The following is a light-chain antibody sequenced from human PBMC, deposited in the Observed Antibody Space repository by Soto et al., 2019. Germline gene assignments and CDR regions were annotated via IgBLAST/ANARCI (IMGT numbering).Light chain of an antibody. CDR3: QQGDSFPFT. CDR1: QDISSW. Sequence: DIQMTQSPSSVSASVGDSVFITCRASQDISSWVAWYQQKPGKAPKLLISAATNLQGGVPRRFSGSGSGTDFTLIISSLQPEDVATYFCQQGDSFPFTFGQGTKVDIK. V-gene: IGKV1-12*01. CDR2: AAT. J-gene: IGKJ1*01.